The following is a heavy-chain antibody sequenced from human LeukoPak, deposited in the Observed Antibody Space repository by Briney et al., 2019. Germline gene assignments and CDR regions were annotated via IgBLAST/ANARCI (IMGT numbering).Heavy chain of an antibody. CDR3: ARGGLEPVDY. V-gene: IGHV3-74*01. CDR2: INPDGSST. CDR1: GVTFSTYW. J-gene: IGHJ4*02. D-gene: IGHD1-1*01. Sequence: GGSLRLSCAPSGVTFSTYWMHWVRQAPGKGLVWVSRINPDGSSTSYADSVKGRFTISRDNAKNTLYLQLNSLRGDDTAVYYCARGGLEPVDYWGQGTLVTVSS.